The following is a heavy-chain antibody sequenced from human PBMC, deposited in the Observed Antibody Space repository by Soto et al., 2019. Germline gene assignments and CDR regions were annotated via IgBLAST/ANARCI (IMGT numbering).Heavy chain of an antibody. D-gene: IGHD5-12*01. CDR2: ISYDGSNK. Sequence: GGSLRLSCAASGFTFSSYGMHWVRQAPGKGLEWVAVISYDGSNKYYVDSVKGRFTISRDNSKNTLYLQMNSLRAEDTAVYYCAKAGRKYSGYEPTFWDFDYWGQGTLVTVSS. CDR3: AKAGRKYSGYEPTFWDFDY. CDR1: GFTFSSYG. V-gene: IGHV3-30*18. J-gene: IGHJ4*02.